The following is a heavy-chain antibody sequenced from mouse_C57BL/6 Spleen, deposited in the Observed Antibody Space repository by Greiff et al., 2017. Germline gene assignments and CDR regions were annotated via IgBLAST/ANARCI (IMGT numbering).Heavy chain of an antibody. D-gene: IGHD4-1*01. J-gene: IGHJ2*01. CDR3: ARVILGLTGRGVFDY. CDR1: GYTFTSYW. CDR2: IDPNSGGT. Sequence: VQLQQPGAELVKPGASVKLSCKASGYTFTSYWMHWVKQRPGRGLEWIGRIDPNSGGTKYNEKFKSKATLTVDKPSSTAYMQLSSLTSEDSAVYYCARVILGLTGRGVFDYWGQGTTLTVSS. V-gene: IGHV1-72*01.